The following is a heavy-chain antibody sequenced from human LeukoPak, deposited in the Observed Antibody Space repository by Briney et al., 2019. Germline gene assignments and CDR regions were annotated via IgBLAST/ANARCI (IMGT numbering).Heavy chain of an antibody. V-gene: IGHV1-46*01. Sequence: ASVKVSCKASGYTFTSYYMDWVRQAPGQGLEWMGIINPSGGSTSYAQKFQGRVTMTRDTSTSTVYMELSSLRSEDTAVYYCARERDPEAVYYDSSGQIDGFDYWGQGTLVTVSS. CDR3: ARERDPEAVYYDSSGQIDGFDY. J-gene: IGHJ4*02. CDR2: INPSGGST. CDR1: GYTFTSYY. D-gene: IGHD3-22*01.